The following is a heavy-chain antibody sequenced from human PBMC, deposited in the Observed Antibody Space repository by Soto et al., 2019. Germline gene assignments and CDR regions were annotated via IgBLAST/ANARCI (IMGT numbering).Heavy chain of an antibody. J-gene: IGHJ6*02. Sequence: PGGSLRLSCEASGFTLSSYWMSWIRQAPGKGLEWVANTRQDGGQSYLVDSVQGRFTISRDNAKNSVYLQMNSLRAEDTAVYYCAREGGVPSAIGHYYYGMDVWGQGTTVTVSS. CDR1: GFTLSSYW. CDR2: TRQDGGQS. CDR3: AREGGVPSAIGHYYYGMDV. V-gene: IGHV3-7*01. D-gene: IGHD2-2*02.